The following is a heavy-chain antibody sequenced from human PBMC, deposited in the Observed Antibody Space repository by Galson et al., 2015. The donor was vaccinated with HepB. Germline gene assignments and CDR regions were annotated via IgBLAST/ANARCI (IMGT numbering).Heavy chain of an antibody. V-gene: IGHV3-7*01. CDR3: ARDGLYQYESTGLY. CDR2: IKGDGSET. CDR1: GFTFSNYW. J-gene: IGHJ4*02. Sequence: SLRLSCAVSGFTFSNYWMTWVRHIPGKGLEWVANIKGDGSETYYVDSVKGRFTISRDNAKESLFLEMNSLRAEDTAVYYCARDGLYQYESTGLYWGRGTLVTVSS. D-gene: IGHD3-22*01.